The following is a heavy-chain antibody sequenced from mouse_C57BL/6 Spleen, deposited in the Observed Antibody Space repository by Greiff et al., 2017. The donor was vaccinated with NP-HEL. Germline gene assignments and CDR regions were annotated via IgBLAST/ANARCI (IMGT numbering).Heavy chain of an antibody. CDR1: GYSFTGYY. J-gene: IGHJ3*01. Sequence: VQLKQSGPELVKPGASVKISCKASGYSFTGYYMNWVKQSPEKSLEWIGEINPSTGGTTYNQKFKAKATLTVDKSSSTAYMQLKSLTSEDSAVYYCARSDDYDGWFAYWGQGTLVTVSA. V-gene: IGHV1-42*01. D-gene: IGHD2-4*01. CDR3: ARSDDYDGWFAY. CDR2: INPSTGGT.